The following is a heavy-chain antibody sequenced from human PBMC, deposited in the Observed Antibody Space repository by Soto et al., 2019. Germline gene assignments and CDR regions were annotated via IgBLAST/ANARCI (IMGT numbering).Heavy chain of an antibody. D-gene: IGHD3-10*01. V-gene: IGHV4-4*02. CDR2: VFHSGIT. J-gene: IGHJ4*02. Sequence: VQLRESGPGQVKTSGTLSLTCAVSGGSMKTTNWWSWVRQPPAKGLEGIGGVFHSGITRYNPSLKSRATVSVDTSKNQFFLNLASVTAADTAVYYCTKDEAGSPFRYWGQGALVTVSS. CDR3: TKDEAGSPFRY. CDR1: GGSMKTTNW.